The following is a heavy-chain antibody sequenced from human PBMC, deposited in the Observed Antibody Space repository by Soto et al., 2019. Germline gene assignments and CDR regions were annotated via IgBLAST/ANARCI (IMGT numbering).Heavy chain of an antibody. CDR2: ISGSGGST. Sequence: PGGSLRLSCAASGFTFSSYAMSWVRQAPGKGLEWVSAISGSGGSTYYADSVKGRFTISRDNSKNTLYLQMNSLRAEDTAVYYCAKDGSRQGGERRYYYGMDVWGQGTTVIVSS. CDR1: GFTFSSYA. V-gene: IGHV3-23*01. D-gene: IGHD3-10*01. CDR3: AKDGSRQGGERRYYYGMDV. J-gene: IGHJ6*02.